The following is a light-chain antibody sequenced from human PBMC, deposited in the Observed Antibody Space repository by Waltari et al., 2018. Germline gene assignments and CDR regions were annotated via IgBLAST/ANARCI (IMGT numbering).Light chain of an antibody. V-gene: IGLV4-69*01. CDR3: QTGGHGTWV. CDR2: VNSDGSH. J-gene: IGLJ3*02. Sequence: QLVLTQSPSASASLGASVKLTCTPSSGHSSNVIAWLQQQPEKGPRYLMKVNSDGSHSKGDKIPDRFSGSSSGAEHFLTISSLQSEDEADYYCQTGGHGTWVFGGGTKLTVL. CDR1: SGHSSNV.